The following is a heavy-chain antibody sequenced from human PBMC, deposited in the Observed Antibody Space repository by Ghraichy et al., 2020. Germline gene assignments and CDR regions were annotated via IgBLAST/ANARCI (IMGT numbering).Heavy chain of an antibody. Sequence: GGSLRLSCAASGFTFDDYAMHWVRQAPGKGLEWVSLISGDGGSTYYADSVKGRFTISRDNSKNSLYLQMNSLRTEDTALYYCAKDRDSSGYFGFDYWGQGTLVTVSS. CDR2: ISGDGGST. J-gene: IGHJ4*02. D-gene: IGHD3-22*01. V-gene: IGHV3-43*02. CDR1: GFTFDDYA. CDR3: AKDRDSSGYFGFDY.